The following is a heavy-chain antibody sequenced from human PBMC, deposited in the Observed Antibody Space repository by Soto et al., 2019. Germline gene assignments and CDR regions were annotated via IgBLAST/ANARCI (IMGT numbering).Heavy chain of an antibody. Sequence: SETLSLTCAVYGGSFSGYYWSWIRQPPGKGLEWIGEINHSGSTNYNPSLKSRVTISVDTSKNQFSLKLSSVTAADTAVYYCARDRGSGSYVIDYWGQGTLVTVSS. V-gene: IGHV4-34*01. CDR3: ARDRGSGSYVIDY. CDR1: GGSFSGYY. CDR2: INHSGST. D-gene: IGHD3-10*01. J-gene: IGHJ4*02.